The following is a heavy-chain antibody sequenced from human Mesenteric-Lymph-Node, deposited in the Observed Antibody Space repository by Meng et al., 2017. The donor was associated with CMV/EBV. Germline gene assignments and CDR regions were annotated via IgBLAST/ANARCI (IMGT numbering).Heavy chain of an antibody. D-gene: IGHD2-2*01. CDR3: ATRSRDIVVVPAASLDY. J-gene: IGHJ4*02. Sequence: SETLSLTCTVSGYSLTSGYFWGWIRQPPGKGLEWAGTIHHSGNIYYNPSLKSRVTLSMDRSKNQFSLKLTSVTAADTAVYYCATRSRDIVVVPAASLDYWGQGTLVTVSS. V-gene: IGHV4-38-2*02. CDR1: GYSLTSGYF. CDR2: IHHSGNI.